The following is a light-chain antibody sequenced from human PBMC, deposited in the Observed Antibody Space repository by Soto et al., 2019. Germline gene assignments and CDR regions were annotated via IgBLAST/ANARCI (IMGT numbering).Light chain of an antibody. CDR2: DAS. CDR3: QQYGSSPWT. V-gene: IGKV3-20*01. Sequence: EIVLTHSPATLSLSPGERAALSSRASQSVSSYLAWYQQKPGQAPRLLIYDASNRATGVPARFRGSGSGTDFTLTISRLEPEDFAVYYCQQYGSSPWTFGQGTKWIS. J-gene: IGKJ1*01. CDR1: QSVSSY.